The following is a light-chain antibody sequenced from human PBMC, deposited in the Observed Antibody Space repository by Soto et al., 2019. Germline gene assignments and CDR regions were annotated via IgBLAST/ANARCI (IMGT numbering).Light chain of an antibody. CDR1: QSMSLF. CDR2: SAS. V-gene: IGKV1-39*01. J-gene: IGKJ1*01. CDR3: QQSYNLPWT. Sequence: IEMSQSPASRSASVGDRITITCRASQSMSLFLNWYQKKPGKAPKLLIYSASTLQSGVPSRFSGSGSGPDFTLTIASLQPEDSATYYCQQSYNLPWTFGPGTKVDIK.